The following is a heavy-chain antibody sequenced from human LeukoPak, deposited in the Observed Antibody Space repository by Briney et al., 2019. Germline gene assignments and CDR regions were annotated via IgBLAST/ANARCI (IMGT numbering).Heavy chain of an antibody. V-gene: IGHV3-23*01. Sequence: GGSLRLSCAASGFTFSSYAMSWVRQAPGKGLEWVSAISGSGGSTYYADSVKGRFTISRDNSKNTLYLQMNSLRAEDTAVYYSAKGIQPSRYYGMDVWGQGTTVTVSS. CDR3: AKGIQPSRYYGMDV. D-gene: IGHD5-18*01. CDR2: ISGSGGST. CDR1: GFTFSSYA. J-gene: IGHJ6*02.